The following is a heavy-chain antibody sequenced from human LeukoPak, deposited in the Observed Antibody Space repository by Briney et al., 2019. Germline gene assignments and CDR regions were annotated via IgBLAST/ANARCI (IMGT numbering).Heavy chain of an antibody. CDR3: ASSFYYDSRDY. J-gene: IGHJ4*02. Sequence: GSLRLSCAASGFTFNTYAMSWVRQPPGKGLEWIGEITPSGSTNYNPSLKSRVSISIDTSKKKLSLRLTSVTAADSAVYYCASSFYYDSRDYWGQGTLVTVSS. CDR2: ITPSGST. D-gene: IGHD3-22*01. V-gene: IGHV4-34*01. CDR1: GFTFNTYA.